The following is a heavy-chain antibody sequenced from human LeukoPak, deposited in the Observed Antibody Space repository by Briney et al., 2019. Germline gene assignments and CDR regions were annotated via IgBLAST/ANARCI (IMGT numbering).Heavy chain of an antibody. CDR2: ISSSGSTI. V-gene: IGHV3-48*03. D-gene: IGHD3-22*01. J-gene: IGHJ6*03. Sequence: GGSLRLSCAASGFTFSSYEITWVRQAPGKGLEWVSYISSSGSTIKYADSVKGRFTISRDNAKNSLYLQMNSLRAEDTAVYYCARVDYYDRAQVYYYYMDVWGKGTTVTISS. CDR1: GFTFSSYE. CDR3: ARVDYYDRAQVYYYYMDV.